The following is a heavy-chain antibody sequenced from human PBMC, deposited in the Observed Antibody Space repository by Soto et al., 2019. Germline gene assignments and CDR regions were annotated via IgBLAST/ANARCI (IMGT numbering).Heavy chain of an antibody. Sequence: PSETLSLTCTVSGDPMSSYYWSWIRQPPGKRLEWIGYIYYTGSTSYNPSLKSRVTISVDTSKNQFSLKLSSVTAADTAVYYCAAGSYGDYHARYFDLSGRGPLVTVSS. V-gene: IGHV4-59*12. CDR1: GDPMSSYY. J-gene: IGHJ2*01. D-gene: IGHD4-17*01. CDR3: AAGSYGDYHARYFDL. CDR2: IYYTGST.